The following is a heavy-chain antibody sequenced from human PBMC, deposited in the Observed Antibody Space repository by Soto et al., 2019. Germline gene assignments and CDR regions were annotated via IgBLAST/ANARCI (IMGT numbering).Heavy chain of an antibody. D-gene: IGHD3-10*01. Sequence: PGESLKISCQGSGYSFTSYWIGWVRQMPGKGLEWIGRIDPSDSYTNYSPSFQGHVTISADKSISTAYLQWSSLKASDTAMYYCASPSMVRGVIVSYYYYGMDVWGQGTTVTVSS. CDR2: IDPSDSYT. CDR3: ASPSMVRGVIVSYYYYGMDV. CDR1: GYSFTSYW. V-gene: IGHV5-10-1*01. J-gene: IGHJ6*02.